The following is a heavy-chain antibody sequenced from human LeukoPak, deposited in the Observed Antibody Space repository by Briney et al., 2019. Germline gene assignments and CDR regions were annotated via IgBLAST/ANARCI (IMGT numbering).Heavy chain of an antibody. CDR3: ARDYNVLRFLEWLPTFDY. CDR2: INPNSGGT. Sequence: ASVKVSCKASGYTFTGYYMHWVRQAPGQGLEWIGWINPNSGGTNYAQKFQGRVTMNRDTSISTAYMELSRLRSDDTAVYYCARDYNVLRFLEWLPTFDYWGQGTLVTVSS. D-gene: IGHD3-3*01. J-gene: IGHJ4*02. CDR1: GYTFTGYY. V-gene: IGHV1-2*02.